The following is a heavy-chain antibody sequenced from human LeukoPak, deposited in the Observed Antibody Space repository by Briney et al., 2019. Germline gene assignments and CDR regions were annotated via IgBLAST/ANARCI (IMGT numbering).Heavy chain of an antibody. CDR2: INHSVKA. V-gene: IGHV4-34*01. J-gene: IGHJ5*02. Sequence: PSETLSLTCAVYGGSSRGYYWSWIRQPPGKGLEWIGEINHSVKANYNPSLKSRVTISVDTSKNQFSLNLTSVTAADAAVYYCARAGGYCSGSGCYYRFDPWGQGTLVTVSS. D-gene: IGHD2-15*01. CDR3: ARAGGYCSGSGCYYRFDP. CDR1: GGSSRGYY.